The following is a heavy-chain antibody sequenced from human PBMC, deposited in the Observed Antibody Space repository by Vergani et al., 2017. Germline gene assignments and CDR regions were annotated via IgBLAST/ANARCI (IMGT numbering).Heavy chain of an antibody. CDR1: GFTFSNYA. D-gene: IGHD3-22*01. Sequence: EVQLLESGGGLVQPGGSLRLSCAASGFTFSNYAMSWVRQAPGKGLEWVSTLSGSGGSTYYADSVKGRFTISRDNSKNTLYLQMNSLRAEDTAVYYCAKGDSRAYYGVAYFDYWGQGTLVTVSS. CDR2: LSGSGGST. CDR3: AKGDSRAYYGVAYFDY. V-gene: IGHV3-23*01. J-gene: IGHJ4*02.